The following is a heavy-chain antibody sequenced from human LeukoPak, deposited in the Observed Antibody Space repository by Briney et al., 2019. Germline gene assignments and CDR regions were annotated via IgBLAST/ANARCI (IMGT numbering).Heavy chain of an antibody. D-gene: IGHD3-22*01. CDR3: ARGRSSGYLYYFDY. V-gene: IGHV4-59*11. CDR2: IYYSGST. CDR1: GGSISSHY. Sequence: PSETLSLTCTVSGGSISSHYWSWIRQPPGKGLEWIGYIYYSGSTNYNPSLKSRVTISVGTSKNQFSLKLSSVTAADTAVYYCARGRSSGYLYYFDYWGQGTLVTVSS. J-gene: IGHJ4*02.